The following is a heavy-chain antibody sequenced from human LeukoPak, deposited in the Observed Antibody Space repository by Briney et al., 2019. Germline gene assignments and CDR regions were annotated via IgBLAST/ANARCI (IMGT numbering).Heavy chain of an antibody. V-gene: IGHV3-23*01. CDR1: GLTFSNYA. CDR2: ITSGFTP. Sequence: GGSLSLSCAASGLTFSNYAMSWFRQAPGKGLEWVSGITSGFTPHYADSVKGRFTISRDNSKNTFHLQMNNLRAEDTAVYYCAKDYSDSRVGDVFFEYWGQGTLVTVSS. D-gene: IGHD1-26*01. CDR3: AKDYSDSRVGDVFFEY. J-gene: IGHJ4*02.